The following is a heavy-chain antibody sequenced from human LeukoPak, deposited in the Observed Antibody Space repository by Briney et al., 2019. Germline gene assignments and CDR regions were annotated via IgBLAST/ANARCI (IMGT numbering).Heavy chain of an antibody. Sequence: PGGSRRLSCAASGFNLGHYSMHWVRQAPGKGLEWLALISNDGSKVNYADSVKGRFTISRDNSNNTLDLQMNSLRPEDTAVYYCARGRVVTVPVGMKCWGQGTLVTVHS. J-gene: IGHJ4*02. D-gene: IGHD2-2*01. CDR1: GFNLGHYS. CDR3: ARGRVVTVPVGMKC. V-gene: IGHV3-30*04. CDR2: ISNDGSKV.